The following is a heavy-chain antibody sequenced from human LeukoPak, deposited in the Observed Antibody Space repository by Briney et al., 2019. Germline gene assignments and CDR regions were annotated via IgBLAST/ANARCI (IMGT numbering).Heavy chain of an antibody. Sequence: SETLSLTCAVYGGSFSGYYWSWIRQPPGKGLEWIGETNHSGSTNYNPSLKSRVTISVDTSKNQFSLKLSSVTAADTAVYYCARGHSGYAWFDPWGQGTLVTVSS. CDR3: ARGHSGYAWFDP. V-gene: IGHV4-34*01. CDR2: TNHSGST. CDR1: GGSFSGYY. D-gene: IGHD5-12*01. J-gene: IGHJ5*02.